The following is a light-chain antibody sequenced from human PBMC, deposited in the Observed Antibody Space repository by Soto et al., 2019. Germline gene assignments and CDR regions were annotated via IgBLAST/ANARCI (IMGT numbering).Light chain of an antibody. V-gene: IGKV3-15*01. Sequence: EIVMTQSPAALSVSPGERATLSCRASQSVSSDLAWYQQKPGQAPRLLIYDASTRASGIPARFSGSGSGTEFTLTISSLEPEDFAVYYCQQRRSWPRATFGPGTKVDIK. CDR3: QQRRSWPRAT. CDR1: QSVSSD. CDR2: DAS. J-gene: IGKJ3*01.